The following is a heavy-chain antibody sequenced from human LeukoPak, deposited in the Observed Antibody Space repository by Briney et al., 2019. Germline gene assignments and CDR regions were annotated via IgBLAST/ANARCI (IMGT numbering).Heavy chain of an antibody. CDR3: ARGHRVVVAATDWFDP. J-gene: IGHJ5*02. Sequence: SETLSLTCTVSGGSISNYVWSWIRQPPGKGLEWIGYIYYSGSTNYNPSLKSRVTISVDTSKNQFSLKLSSVTAADTAVYYCARGHRVVVAATDWFDPWGQGTLVTVSS. CDR2: IYYSGST. V-gene: IGHV4-59*01. CDR1: GGSISNYV. D-gene: IGHD2-15*01.